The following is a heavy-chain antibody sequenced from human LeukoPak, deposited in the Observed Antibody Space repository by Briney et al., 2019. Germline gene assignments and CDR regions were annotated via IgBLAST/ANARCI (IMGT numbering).Heavy chain of an antibody. CDR2: IYYSGST. V-gene: IGHV4-59*01. Sequence: PSETLSLTCTVSGGSISSYYWSWIRQPPGKGLEWIGYIYYSGSTNYNPSLKSRVTISVDTSKNQFSLKLSSVTAADAAVYYCVRGDGGWYGTEDYWGQGTLVTVSS. J-gene: IGHJ4*02. CDR1: GGSISSYY. D-gene: IGHD6-19*01. CDR3: VRGDGGWYGTEDY.